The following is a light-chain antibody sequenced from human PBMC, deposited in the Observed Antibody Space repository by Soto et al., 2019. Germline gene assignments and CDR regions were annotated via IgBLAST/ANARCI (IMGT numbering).Light chain of an antibody. Sequence: EIVMTQSPATLSASPGEGVTLSCRASQGVPSRIAWYQHKPGQAHRLLIYGASTRATGVPDRFSGTGSGTDFTLTISSLKSEDYAIYYCQQYKSWPRITFGQGTRLDIK. J-gene: IGKJ5*01. CDR1: QGVPSR. CDR3: QQYKSWPRIT. V-gene: IGKV3-15*01. CDR2: GAS.